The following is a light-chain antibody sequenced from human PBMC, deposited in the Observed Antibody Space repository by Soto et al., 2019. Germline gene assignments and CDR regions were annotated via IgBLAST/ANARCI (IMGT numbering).Light chain of an antibody. CDR2: DAS. Sequence: ETVLTQSPATLSLSPGERATLSCRASQSVSSFLAWFQQKPGQAPRLLIYDASNRATGIPARFSGSGSGADFTLTISSLEPEDFAVYYCQQRSNWPLTFGGGTRVEIK. J-gene: IGKJ4*01. CDR1: QSVSSF. CDR3: QQRSNWPLT. V-gene: IGKV3-11*01.